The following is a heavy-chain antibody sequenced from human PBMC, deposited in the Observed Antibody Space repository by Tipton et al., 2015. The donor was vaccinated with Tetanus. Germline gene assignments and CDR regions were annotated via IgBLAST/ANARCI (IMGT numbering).Heavy chain of an antibody. V-gene: IGHV4-30-2*06. CDR2: IFHTGGT. Sequence: PSLTCTVSGGSINNGAYTWSWIRQSPGKGLEWIGYIFHTGGTYYNPTLKSRVTISVDGPKNQFSLNLKSVTAADTAVYYCARSHGSGGLLWFDSWGQGTLVTVSS. CDR3: ARSHGSGGLLWFDS. J-gene: IGHJ5*01. D-gene: IGHD3-10*01. CDR1: GGSINNGAYT.